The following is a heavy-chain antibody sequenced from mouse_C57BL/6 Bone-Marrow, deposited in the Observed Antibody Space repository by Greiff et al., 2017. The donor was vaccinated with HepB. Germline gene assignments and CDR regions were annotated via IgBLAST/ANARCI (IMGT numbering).Heavy chain of an antibody. Sequence: EVNVVESGGGLVQPGGSMKLSCVASGFTFSNYWMNWVRQSPEKGLEWVAQIRLKSDNYATHYAESVKGRFTISRDDSKSSVYLQMNNLRAEDTGIYYCTESNGGDYYAMDYWGQGTSVTVSS. CDR3: TESNGGDYYAMDY. J-gene: IGHJ4*01. D-gene: IGHD2-5*01. V-gene: IGHV6-3*01. CDR2: IRLKSDNYAT. CDR1: GFTFSNYW.